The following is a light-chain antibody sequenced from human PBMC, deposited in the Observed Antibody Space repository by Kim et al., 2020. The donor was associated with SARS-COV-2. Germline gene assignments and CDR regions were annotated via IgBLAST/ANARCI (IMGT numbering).Light chain of an antibody. CDR2: QDD. V-gene: IGLV3-1*01. J-gene: IGLJ2*01. CDR1: KLGDKF. CDR3: QAWDIGTVL. Sequence: VSAGQTADIPCAGEKLGDKFVFWYQKRPGQSPQLVIHQDDKRPSGVPDRFSGSNSGNTATLTISGTQAMNEADYYCQAWDIGTVLFGGGTQLTVL.